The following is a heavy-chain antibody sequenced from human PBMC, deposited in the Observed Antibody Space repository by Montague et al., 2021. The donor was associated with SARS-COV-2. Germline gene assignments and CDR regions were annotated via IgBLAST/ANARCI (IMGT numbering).Heavy chain of an antibody. CDR2: INHSGTT. J-gene: IGHJ4*02. D-gene: IGHD4-23*01. CDR3: ARWDPQTLTLIGLRGKSASDY. Sequence: SETLSLTCAVYGGSFSGYYWTWIRQSPGKGLEWIAEINHSGTTNYNFNPSLRSRVTKSVDTSKSKFSLKLSSVTAADTGVYYCARWDPQTLTLIGLRGKSASDYWGQGTLVTVSS. CDR1: GGSFSGYY. V-gene: IGHV4-34*01.